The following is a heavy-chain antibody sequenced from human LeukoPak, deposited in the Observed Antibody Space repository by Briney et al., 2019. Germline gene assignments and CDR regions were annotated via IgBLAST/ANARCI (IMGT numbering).Heavy chain of an antibody. CDR3: ARLGARQMLEY. D-gene: IGHD4-17*01. J-gene: IGHJ4*02. CDR1: EFTFNSYW. Sequence: GGSLRLSCAASEFTFNSYWMSWVRQAPGKGLEWVANIKQDGGQIYYLDSVKGRFTVSRDNATNSLYLQMNSLSAEDTAVYYCARLGARQMLEYWGQGTLVTVSS. CDR2: IKQDGGQI. V-gene: IGHV3-7*01.